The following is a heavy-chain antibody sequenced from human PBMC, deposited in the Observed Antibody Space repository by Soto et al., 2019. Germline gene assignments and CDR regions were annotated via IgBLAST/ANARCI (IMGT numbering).Heavy chain of an antibody. CDR1: GGSISSGGYY. Sequence: PSETLSLTCTVSGGSISSGGYYWSWIRQFPGKGLEWIGYIHYSGNTYYNPSLKSRVTISVDTSNTQFSLKLSSVIAADTAVYYCARMSDYFDSSGYYQELDYWGQGTLVTVSS. V-gene: IGHV4-31*03. D-gene: IGHD3-22*01. CDR3: ARMSDYFDSSGYYQELDY. CDR2: IHYSGNT. J-gene: IGHJ4*02.